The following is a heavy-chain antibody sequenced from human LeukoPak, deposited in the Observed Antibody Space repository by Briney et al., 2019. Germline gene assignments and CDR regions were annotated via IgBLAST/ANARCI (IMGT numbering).Heavy chain of an antibody. V-gene: IGHV3-23*01. CDR2: ISGSGDDT. D-gene: IGHD4-17*01. J-gene: IGHJ4*02. Sequence: GGSLRLSCAASGFSFRSHAMSWVRQAPGKGRGWVSSISGSGDDTYYADSVTGRFTISRDISRNTLYLQLESLRVEDTAVYYCAKGGAVTRIDYWGQGALVTVSS. CDR3: AKGGAVTRIDY. CDR1: GFSFRSHA.